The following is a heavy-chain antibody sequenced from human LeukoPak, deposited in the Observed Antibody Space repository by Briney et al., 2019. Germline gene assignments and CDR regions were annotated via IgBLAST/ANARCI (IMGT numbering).Heavy chain of an antibody. CDR3: AREYYYYHGMDV. CDR2: IYYSGST. Sequence: SQTLSLTCTVSGGSISSGDYYWSWIRQSPGKGLEWIGYIYYSGSTYYNPSLKSRVTISVDTSKNQFSLKLSSVTAADTAVYYCAREYYYYHGMDVWGQGTTVTVSS. CDR1: GGSISSGDYY. J-gene: IGHJ6*02. V-gene: IGHV4-30-4*01.